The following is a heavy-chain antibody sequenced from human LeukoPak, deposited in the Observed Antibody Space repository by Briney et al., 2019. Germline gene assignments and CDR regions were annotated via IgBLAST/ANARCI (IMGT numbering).Heavy chain of an antibody. J-gene: IGHJ5*02. CDR2: INSNSGGT. Sequence: ASVKVSCKASGYTFTGYYMHWVRQAPGQGLEWMGWINSNSGGTNYAQKFQGRVTMTRDTSISTAYMELSRLRSDDTAVYYCARDQRYCSGGSCYPDWFDPWGQGTLVTVSS. CDR1: GYTFTGYY. V-gene: IGHV1-2*02. CDR3: ARDQRYCSGGSCYPDWFDP. D-gene: IGHD2-15*01.